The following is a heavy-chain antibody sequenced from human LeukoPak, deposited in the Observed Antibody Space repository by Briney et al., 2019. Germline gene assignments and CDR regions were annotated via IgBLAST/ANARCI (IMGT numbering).Heavy chain of an antibody. Sequence: PFETLSLTCTVSGGSIGTYYWSWIRQSPGKGLEWIGYIYVTGTRYNPYLQSRVTISVDRSRNQFFLKVSSVTAADTAVYYCARHIGGGIEDMDVWGKGTKVIVSS. CDR2: IYVTGT. CDR1: GGSIGTYY. CDR3: ARHIGGGIEDMDV. D-gene: IGHD3-16*02. V-gene: IGHV4-59*08. J-gene: IGHJ6*03.